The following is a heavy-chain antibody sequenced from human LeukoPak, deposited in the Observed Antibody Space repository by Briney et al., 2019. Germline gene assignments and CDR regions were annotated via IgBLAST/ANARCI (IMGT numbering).Heavy chain of an antibody. V-gene: IGHV4-59*04. D-gene: IGHD3-9*01. CDR1: GGSLSSYY. CDR2: IYYSGST. Sequence: PSETLSLTCTVSGGSLSSYYWSWIRQPPGKGLEWIGYIYYSGSTYYNPSLRRRGTISVDTSKNQFSLKLSSVTAADTAVYYCATAPYYDILTGYFVDWGQGTLVTVSS. J-gene: IGHJ4*02. CDR3: ATAPYYDILTGYFVD.